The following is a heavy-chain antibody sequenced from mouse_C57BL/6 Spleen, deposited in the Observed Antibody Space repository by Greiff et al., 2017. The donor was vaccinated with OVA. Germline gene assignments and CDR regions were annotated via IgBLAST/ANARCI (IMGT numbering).Heavy chain of an antibody. CDR3: ARATPYYAMDY. V-gene: IGHV3-1*01. CDR2: ISYSGIT. J-gene: IGHJ4*01. D-gene: IGHD6-1*01. CDR1: GYSITSGYD. Sequence: EVQLQQSGPGMVKPSQSLSLTCTVTGYSITSGYDWHWIRHFPGNKLEWMGYISYSGITNYNPSLKSRISITHDTSKNHFFLKLNSVTTEDTATYYCARATPYYAMDYWGQGTSVTVSS.